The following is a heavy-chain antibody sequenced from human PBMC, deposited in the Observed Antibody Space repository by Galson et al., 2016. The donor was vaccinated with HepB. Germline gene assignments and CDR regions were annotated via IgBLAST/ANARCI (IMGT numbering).Heavy chain of an antibody. D-gene: IGHD4-17*01. J-gene: IGHJ4*02. CDR1: GDSVSTHY. V-gene: IGHV4-59*02. CDR3: ARGDDHGDYVDY. CDR2: VYYSGRT. Sequence: SETLSLTCTVSGDSVSTHYWSWIRQPPGKGLEWIGYVYYSGRTNYNPSFTSRLTISVDTSKNQFSLKMTSVTAADTAVYYCARGDDHGDYVDYWGQGILVTVSS.